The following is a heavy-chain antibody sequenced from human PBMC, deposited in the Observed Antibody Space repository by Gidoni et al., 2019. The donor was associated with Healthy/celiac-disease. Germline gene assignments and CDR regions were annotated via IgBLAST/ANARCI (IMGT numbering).Heavy chain of an antibody. CDR2: IYYSGST. D-gene: IGHD4-4*01. Sequence: QLQLQESGPGLVKPSETLSLTCTVSGGSISSSSYYWGWIRQPPGKGLEWIGSIYYSGSTYYNPSLKSRVTISVDTSKNQFSLKLSSVTAADTAVYYCARRREGYRPGTPDWYFDLWGRGTLVTVSS. CDR1: GGSISSSSYY. CDR3: ARRREGYRPGTPDWYFDL. J-gene: IGHJ2*01. V-gene: IGHV4-39*01.